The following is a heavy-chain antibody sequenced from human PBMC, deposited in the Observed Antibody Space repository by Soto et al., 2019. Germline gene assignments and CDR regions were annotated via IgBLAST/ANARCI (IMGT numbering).Heavy chain of an antibody. CDR2: INPATGAA. V-gene: IGHV1-2*02. CDR1: GYPVTAYY. Sequence: QLHLVQSGAVVKKPGASVTVSCSASGYPVTAYYMHWVRQAPGRGLEWMGGINPATGAAKYTQTFRGRVTLTRDTSTSTVFMELGGLTSGDTAVFYCARGGGVGVAGSAAFDMWGQGTLVTVSS. D-gene: IGHD3-3*01. J-gene: IGHJ3*02. CDR3: ARGGGVGVAGSAAFDM.